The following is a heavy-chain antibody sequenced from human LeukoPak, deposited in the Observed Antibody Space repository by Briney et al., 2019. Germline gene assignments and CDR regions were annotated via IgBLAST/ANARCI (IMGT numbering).Heavy chain of an antibody. J-gene: IGHJ6*02. D-gene: IGHD2-15*01. CDR1: GFTFSSYA. V-gene: IGHV3-23*01. CDR3: AKNLYCGGGSCYPSALGMDV. Sequence: GGSLRLSCAASGFTFSSYAMSWVRQAPGKGLEWISSISGSGNRTYYADSVKGRFTISRDNSKNTLFLQMNSLRAEDTAVYYCAKNLYCGGGSCYPSALGMDVWGQGTTVTVSS. CDR2: ISGSGNRT.